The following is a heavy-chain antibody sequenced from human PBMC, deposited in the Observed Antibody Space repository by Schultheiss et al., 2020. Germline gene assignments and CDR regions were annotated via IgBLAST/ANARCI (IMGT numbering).Heavy chain of an antibody. D-gene: IGHD3-22*01. CDR3: ARTYYYDSSGYFGYYFDY. CDR1: GYSFTNYC. CDR2: IYPGDSDT. Sequence: GESLKISCKGSGYSFTNYCIGWVRQMPGKGLEWMGIIYPGDSDTRYSPSFQGQVTISADKSISTAYLQWSSLKASDTAMYYCARTYYYDSSGYFGYYFDYWGQGTLVTVSS. J-gene: IGHJ4*02. V-gene: IGHV5-51*01.